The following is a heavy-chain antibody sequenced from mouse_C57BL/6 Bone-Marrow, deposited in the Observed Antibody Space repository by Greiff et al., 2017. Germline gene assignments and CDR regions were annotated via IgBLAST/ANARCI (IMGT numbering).Heavy chain of an antibody. CDR3: ARGVDYSGDFDD. CDR1: GYTFTSYW. V-gene: IGHV1-69*01. CDR2: IDPSDSYT. D-gene: IGHD2-12*01. Sequence: QVQLQQPGAELVMPGASVKLSCKASGYTFTSYWMHLVKQRPGQGLEWIGEIDPSDSYTNYNQKFKGKSTLTVAKSSGTAYMQLSSLTSEDSADYYCARGVDYSGDFDDWGQGTTLTVSS. J-gene: IGHJ2*01.